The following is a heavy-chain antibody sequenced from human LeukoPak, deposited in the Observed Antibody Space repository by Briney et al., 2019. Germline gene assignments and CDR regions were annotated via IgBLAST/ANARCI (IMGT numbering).Heavy chain of an antibody. CDR3: AREYYDILTGYYSVGCFDY. CDR2: IKQDGSEK. Sequence: PGGSLRLSCAASGFTFSSYWMSWVRQAPGKGLEWVANIKQDGSEKYYVDSVKGRFTISRDNAKNSLYLQMNSLRAEDTAVYYCAREYYDILTGYYSVGCFDYWGQGTLVTVSS. J-gene: IGHJ4*02. CDR1: GFTFSSYW. D-gene: IGHD3-9*01. V-gene: IGHV3-7*01.